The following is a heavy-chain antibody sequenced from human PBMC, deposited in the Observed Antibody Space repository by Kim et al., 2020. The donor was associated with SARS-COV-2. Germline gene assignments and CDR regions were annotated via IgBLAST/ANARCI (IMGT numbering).Heavy chain of an antibody. CDR2: ISYDGSNK. J-gene: IGHJ4*02. Sequence: GGSLRLSCAASGFTFSSYGMHWVRQAPGKGLEWVAVISYDGSNKYYADSVKGRFTISRDNSKNTLYLQMNSLRAEDTAVYYCAKDWTQIKIWIGKYCSSTSCYSGTYFDYWGQGTLVTVSS. D-gene: IGHD2-2*01. CDR1: GFTFSSYG. CDR3: AKDWTQIKIWIGKYCSSTSCYSGTYFDY. V-gene: IGHV3-30*18.